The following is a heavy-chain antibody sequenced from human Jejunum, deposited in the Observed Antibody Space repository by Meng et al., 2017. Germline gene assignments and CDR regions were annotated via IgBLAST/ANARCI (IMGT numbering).Heavy chain of an antibody. CDR3: TRVLSGRSGEMDF. V-gene: IGHV3-23*01. J-gene: IGHJ6*02. CDR2: ISGSGGST. Sequence: GESLKISCAASGFTFSSYAMNWVRQAPGKGLEWVSGISGSGGSTYYADSVTARFTISRDNAKHTLYLQMHSLRAADTAISYCTRVLSGRSGEMDFWGPGTTVTVSS. CDR1: GFTFSSYA. D-gene: IGHD3-10*01.